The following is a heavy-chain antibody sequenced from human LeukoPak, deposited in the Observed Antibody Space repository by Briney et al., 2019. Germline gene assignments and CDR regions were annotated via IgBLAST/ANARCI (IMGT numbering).Heavy chain of an antibody. CDR2: ISSSSSYI. CDR3: ASGGDSSGWFTTYYFDY. Sequence: GGSLRLSCAASGFTFSSYSMNWVRQAPGKGLEWVSSISSSSSYIYYADSVKGRFTISRDNAKNSLYLQMNSLRAEDTAVYYCASGGDSSGWFTTYYFDYWGQGTLVTVSS. D-gene: IGHD6-19*01. J-gene: IGHJ4*02. V-gene: IGHV3-21*01. CDR1: GFTFSSYS.